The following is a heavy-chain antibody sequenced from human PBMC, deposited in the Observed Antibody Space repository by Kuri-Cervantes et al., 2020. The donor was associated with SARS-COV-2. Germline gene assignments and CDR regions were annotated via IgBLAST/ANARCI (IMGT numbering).Heavy chain of an antibody. CDR3: ASQGSVY. V-gene: IGHV3-21*03. CDR2: ISSSSSYI. J-gene: IGHJ4*02. CDR1: GFTFSSYS. Sequence: GESLKISCAASGFTFSSYSMNWVRQAPGKGLEWVSSISSSSSYIYYADSVKGRFTISRDNAKNSLYLQMNSLRAEDTAVYYCASQGSVYLGQETLVTVSS.